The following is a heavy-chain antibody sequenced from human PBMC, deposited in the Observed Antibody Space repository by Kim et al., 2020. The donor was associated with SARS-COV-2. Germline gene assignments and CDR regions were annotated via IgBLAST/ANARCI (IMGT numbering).Heavy chain of an antibody. CDR3: TSDFSLVDS. J-gene: IGHJ5*01. Sequence: GGSLRLSCTASGFTFSNSGMSWVRQAPGKGLEWVCCIISNADGGTYEYSVPVRVSISRARDESKIILHLHILSLKDTAISEYYWTSDFSLVDS. D-gene: IGHD6-6*01. V-gene: IGHV3-15*01. CDR1: GFTFSNSG. CDR2: IISNADGGTY.